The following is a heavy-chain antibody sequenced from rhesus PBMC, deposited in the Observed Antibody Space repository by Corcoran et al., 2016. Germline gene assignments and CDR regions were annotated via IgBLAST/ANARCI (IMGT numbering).Heavy chain of an antibody. CDR3: AKGGTVTRYYFDY. D-gene: IGHD2-27*01. J-gene: IGHJ4*01. CDR2: LKNGGGST. V-gene: IGHV3S5*01. Sequence: EVQLVETGGGLVQPGGSLKVSCTASGFSFSTYGMSWVRQAPGQGLEWVSALKNGGGSTSDADSVKGRFTISIENSKNTLSLQKNGLRAEDTAVYYCAKGGTVTRYYFDYWGQGVLVTVSS. CDR1: GFSFSTYG.